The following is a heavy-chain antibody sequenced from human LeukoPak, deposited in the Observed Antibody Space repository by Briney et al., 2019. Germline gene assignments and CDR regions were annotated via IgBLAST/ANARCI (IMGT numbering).Heavy chain of an antibody. D-gene: IGHD3-22*01. CDR3: ARNFFFDRSGYYHY. CDR1: GYTFTGYY. J-gene: IGHJ4*02. CDR2: INPNSGGT. V-gene: IGHV1-2*02. Sequence: ASVKVSCKASGYTFTGYYMHWVRQAPGQGLEWMGWINPNSGGTNFAQKVQGRVSMTRDRSISTAYMEVSRLRSDGTAGDYCARNFFFDRSGYYHYWGQGTLVTVSS.